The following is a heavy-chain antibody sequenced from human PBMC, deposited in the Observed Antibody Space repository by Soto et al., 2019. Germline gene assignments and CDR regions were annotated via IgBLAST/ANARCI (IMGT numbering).Heavy chain of an antibody. CDR3: AKVAGYYYTMDV. CDR1: GFTFTNYA. Sequence: VGSLRLSCAASGFTFTNYAMSWVRQAPGKGLEWVSGISDSGGSTYYGDSVKGRFTISRDSSRNTLFLQMNSLRAEDTAIYYCAKVAGYYYTMDVWGQGTTVTVSS. V-gene: IGHV3-23*01. J-gene: IGHJ6*02. CDR2: ISDSGGST.